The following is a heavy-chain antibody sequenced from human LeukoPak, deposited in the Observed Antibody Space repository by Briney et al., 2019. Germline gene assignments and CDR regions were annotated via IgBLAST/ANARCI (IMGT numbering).Heavy chain of an antibody. D-gene: IGHD2-21*01. J-gene: IGHJ5*02. V-gene: IGHV4-30-2*01. Sequence: SETLSLTCAVSGGSISSGSYSWSWIRQPPGKGLEWIGYIYPRGSTYYNPSLKSRVILSLDKSANQFSLNLSSVTAADTAVYYCARHRGVIAILSWFDPWGQGTLVTVSS. CDR3: ARHRGVIAILSWFDP. CDR1: GGSISSGSYS. CDR2: IYPRGST.